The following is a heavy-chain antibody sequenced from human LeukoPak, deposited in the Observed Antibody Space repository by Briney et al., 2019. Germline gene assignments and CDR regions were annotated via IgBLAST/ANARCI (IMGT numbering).Heavy chain of an antibody. CDR2: ISSSSSYI. CDR3: AREGSSSWYYFDY. CDR1: GFTFSSCS. V-gene: IGHV3-21*01. Sequence: GGSLRLSCAASGFTFSSCSMNWVRQAPGKGLEWVSSISSSSSYIYYADSVKGRFTISRDNAKNSLYLQMNSLRAEDTAVYYCAREGSSSWYYFDYWGQGTLVTVSS. J-gene: IGHJ4*02. D-gene: IGHD6-13*01.